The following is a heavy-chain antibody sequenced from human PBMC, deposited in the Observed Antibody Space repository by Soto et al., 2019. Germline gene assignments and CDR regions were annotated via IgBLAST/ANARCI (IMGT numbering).Heavy chain of an antibody. CDR3: TRDYFQYGAYEDKYDY. D-gene: IGHD4-17*01. CDR1: GFTISMYG. CDR2: IWYDGSNK. V-gene: IGHV3-33*01. Sequence: GGSRRLGSPASGFTISMYGRHRFRQAPGKGLECVAVIWYDGSNKSYADSVKGRFTISRDNSQNKLYLQMNSLRGEDTAVYYCTRDYFQYGAYEDKYDYWGQGTVVTVSS. J-gene: IGHJ4*02.